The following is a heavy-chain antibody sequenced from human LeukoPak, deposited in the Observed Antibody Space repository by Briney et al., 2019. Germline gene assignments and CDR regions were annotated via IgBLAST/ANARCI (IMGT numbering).Heavy chain of an antibody. Sequence: SETLSLTCVVYDGSLSGYSWSWIRQPPGKGLEWIGEITHSGSSNYNPSLKSRVTMSVDTSKNEFSLRMSSVTAADTALYYCAREIRGVINTYYYYGVDVWGQGTTATVSS. J-gene: IGHJ6*02. CDR2: ITHSGSS. CDR3: AREIRGVINTYYYYGVDV. D-gene: IGHD3-10*01. CDR1: DGSLSGYS. V-gene: IGHV4-34*01.